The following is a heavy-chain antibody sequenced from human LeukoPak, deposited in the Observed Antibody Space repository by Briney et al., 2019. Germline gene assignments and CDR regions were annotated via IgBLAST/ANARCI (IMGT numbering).Heavy chain of an antibody. Sequence: SETLSLTCTVSSHSITNNYFGWIRQSPGKGLEWIGSISQRQITYYSPSLRSRVTVSRETSNKQFSLRLTSVTAGDTAIYYCVSHETPYYYIDVWGKGTPVTISS. CDR1: SHSITNNYF. V-gene: IGHV4-38-2*02. CDR2: ISQRQIT. J-gene: IGHJ6*03. CDR3: VSHETPYYYIDV.